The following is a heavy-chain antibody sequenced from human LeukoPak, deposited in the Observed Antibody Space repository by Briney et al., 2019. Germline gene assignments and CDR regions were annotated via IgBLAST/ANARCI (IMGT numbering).Heavy chain of an antibody. CDR1: GFTFSSYA. Sequence: RPGGSLRLSCAASGFTFSSYAMSWVRQAPGKGLEWVSALSGSGGSTYYADSVKGRFTISRDNSKNTLYLQMNSLRAEDTAVYYCATLFCSDGSCYPSYFDYWGQGTLVTVSS. V-gene: IGHV3-23*01. CDR3: ATLFCSDGSCYPSYFDY. CDR2: LSGSGGST. D-gene: IGHD2-15*01. J-gene: IGHJ4*02.